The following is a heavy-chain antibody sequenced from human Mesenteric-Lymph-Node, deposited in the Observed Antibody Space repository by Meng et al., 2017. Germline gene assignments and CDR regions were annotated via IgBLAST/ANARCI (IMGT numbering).Heavy chain of an antibody. D-gene: IGHD6-13*01. CDR3: ARDIVPNGQQDY. CDR2: IIPIFGTA. Sequence: SVKVSCKASGGTFSSYAISWVRQAPGQGLEWMGGIIPIFGTANYAQKFQGRVTITADKSTSTAYMKLSSLRSEDTAVYYCARDIVPNGQQDYWGQGTLVTVSS. J-gene: IGHJ4*02. CDR1: GGTFSSYA. V-gene: IGHV1-69*06.